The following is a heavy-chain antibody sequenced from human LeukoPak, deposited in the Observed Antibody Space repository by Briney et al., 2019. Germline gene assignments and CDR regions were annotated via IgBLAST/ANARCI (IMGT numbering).Heavy chain of an antibody. J-gene: IGHJ4*02. V-gene: IGHV4-30-2*01. CDR3: ARGNSDGVAY. CDR1: GGSISFGGHS. CDR2: IYHNGNT. Sequence: SETLSLTCAVSGGSISFGGHSWTWFRQPPGKGLEWIGYIYHNGNTYCNPSLKSRVTISVDNSKNQFSLNLTSVTAADTAVYYCARGNSDGVAYWGPGTLVTVSS. D-gene: IGHD2/OR15-2a*01.